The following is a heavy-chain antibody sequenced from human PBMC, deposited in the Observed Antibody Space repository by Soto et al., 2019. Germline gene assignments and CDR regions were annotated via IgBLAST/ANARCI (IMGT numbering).Heavy chain of an antibody. V-gene: IGHV1-69*01. CDR3: ASYYYDSSGYYLGAAFDI. Sequence: QVQLVQSGAEVKKPGSSVKVSCKASGGTFSSYAISWVRQAPGQGLEWMGGIIPIFGTANYAQKFQGRVTITADESTSTAYMELSSLRSEDTAVYYCASYYYDSSGYYLGAAFDIWGKGTMVTVSS. CDR2: IIPIFGTA. J-gene: IGHJ3*02. D-gene: IGHD3-22*01. CDR1: GGTFSSYA.